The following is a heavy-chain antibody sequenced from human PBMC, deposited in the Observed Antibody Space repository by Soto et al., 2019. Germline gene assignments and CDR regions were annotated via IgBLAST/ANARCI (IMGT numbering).Heavy chain of an antibody. J-gene: IGHJ4*02. V-gene: IGHV1-8*01. CDR1: GYTFTSYD. CDR2: MNPNSGNT. CDR3: ARELNTKGEDY. Sequence: ASVKVSCKASGYTFTSYDINWVRQATGQGLEWMGWMNPNSGNTGYAQKFQGRVTMTRNTSISTAYMELSSLRPGDTAVYYCARELNTKGEDYWGQGTLVTVSS. D-gene: IGHD2-8*01.